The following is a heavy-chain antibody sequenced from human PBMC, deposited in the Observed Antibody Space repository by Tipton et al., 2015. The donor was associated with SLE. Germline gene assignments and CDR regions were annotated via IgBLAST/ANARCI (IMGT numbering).Heavy chain of an antibody. CDR1: GFTFSSYW. D-gene: IGHD6-13*01. J-gene: IGHJ6*03. Sequence: SLRLSCAASGFTFSSYWMSWVRKAPGKGLEWVSYISSSSRYIYYPDSVEDRLNISRDTAKNSLYMQMNSLRAEDTAVYYCERDGASSSWGYYYYYYMDVRGEVTTLIVSS. V-gene: IGHV3-21*01. CDR3: ERDGASSSWGYYYYYYMDV. CDR2: ISSSSRYI.